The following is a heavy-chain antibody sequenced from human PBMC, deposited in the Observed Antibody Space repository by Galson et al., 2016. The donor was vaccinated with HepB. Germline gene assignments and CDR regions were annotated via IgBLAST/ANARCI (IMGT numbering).Heavy chain of an antibody. V-gene: IGHV3-11*04. CDR2: ITSNGATV. CDR1: GFTFSTFS. CDR3: ARSYYNHHYYYDP. D-gene: IGHD3-22*01. Sequence: SLRLSCAASGFTFSTFSMSWVRQAPGKGLELIAYITSNGATVYYADPVKGRFAISRDDAKDSVFLQMNSLRAEDTALYSCARSYYNHHYYYDPWGQGSAVTVSS. J-gene: IGHJ5*02.